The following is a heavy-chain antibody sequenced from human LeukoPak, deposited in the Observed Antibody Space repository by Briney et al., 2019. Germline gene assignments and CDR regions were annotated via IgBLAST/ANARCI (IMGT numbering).Heavy chain of an antibody. CDR1: EFTFSSYG. CDR2: ISYDGSNK. D-gene: IGHD6-13*01. V-gene: IGHV3-30*18. J-gene: IGHJ3*02. Sequence: GGSLRLSCAASEFTFSSYGMHWVRQAPGKGLEWVAVISYDGSNKYYADSVKGRFTISRDNSKNTLYLQMNSLRAEDTAVYYCAKAGSSWYGVFDAFDIWGQGTMVTVSS. CDR3: AKAGSSWYGVFDAFDI.